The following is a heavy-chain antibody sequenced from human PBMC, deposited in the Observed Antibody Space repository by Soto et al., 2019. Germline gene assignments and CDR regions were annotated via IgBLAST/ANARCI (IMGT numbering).Heavy chain of an antibody. Sequence: EVRLLESGEGLVQPGGSLKLSCAASGFTFSSYAMSWVRQAPGKGLEWVSSIGGSGGNTYYADSVKGRFTISRDNSKNTLIPQMNRLRDEYRAEDYGAGVVRYFATPDGMDVWGHVTTCTVSS. CDR2: IGGSGGNT. J-gene: IGHJ6*02. V-gene: IGHV3-23*01. CDR3: AGVVRYFATPDGMDV. CDR1: GFTFSSYA. D-gene: IGHD3-9*01.